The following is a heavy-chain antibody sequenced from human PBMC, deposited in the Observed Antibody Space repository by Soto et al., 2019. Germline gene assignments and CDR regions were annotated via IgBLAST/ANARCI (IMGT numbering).Heavy chain of an antibody. D-gene: IGHD6-13*01. V-gene: IGHV4-59*01. J-gene: IGHJ4*02. CDR1: GGSFSSYY. Sequence: QVQLQESGPGLVKPSETLSLACTVSGGSFSSYYWTWIRQPPGKGLEWIGYIYNIGSTNSNPSLKSRVTISIDTSKNQFSLKLSSVTAADTAVYYCARCGSSWCFDYWGQGTLVTVSS. CDR2: IYNIGST. CDR3: ARCGSSWCFDY.